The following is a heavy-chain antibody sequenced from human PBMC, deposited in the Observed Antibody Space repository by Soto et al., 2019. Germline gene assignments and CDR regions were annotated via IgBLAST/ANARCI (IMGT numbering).Heavy chain of an antibody. Sequence: EVQLLESGGGLVQPGGSLRLSCAASGFTFSSYAMSWVRQAPGKGLEWVSAISGSGGSTYYADSVKGPFTISRDNTKNTLYLQMNSLRAEDTAVYYCANDAYIGLVRSRAGWFDPWGQGTLVSVSS. CDR3: ANDAYIGLVRSRAGWFDP. CDR1: GFTFSSYA. D-gene: IGHD3-10*01. V-gene: IGHV3-23*01. J-gene: IGHJ5*02. CDR2: ISGSGGST.